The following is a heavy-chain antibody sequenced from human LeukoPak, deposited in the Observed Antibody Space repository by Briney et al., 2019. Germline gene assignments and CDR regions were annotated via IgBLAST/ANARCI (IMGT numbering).Heavy chain of an antibody. Sequence: SETLSLTCAVYGGSFSGYYWSWIRQPPGKGLEWIGEISHSGSTNYNPSLKSRVTISVDTSKNQFSLKLSSVTAADTAVYYCARGRSAMIVHYWGQGTLVTVSS. CDR3: ARGRSAMIVHY. J-gene: IGHJ4*02. CDR2: ISHSGST. D-gene: IGHD3-22*01. CDR1: GGSFSGYY. V-gene: IGHV4-34*01.